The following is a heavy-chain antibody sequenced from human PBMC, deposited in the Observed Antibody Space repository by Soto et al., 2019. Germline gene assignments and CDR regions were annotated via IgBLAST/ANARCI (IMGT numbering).Heavy chain of an antibody. CDR2: AIPVYGST. J-gene: IGHJ3*02. Sequence: QGQRVQSGAEVKKPGTSVKVSCEVSGGTFSNYAITWVRQAPGQGLEWLGGAIPVYGSTNYAQKFQGRVTITAGESATTTFMELSSLRSDDSAVYYWARRGVANSPDAFDIWGQGTLVTVS. D-gene: IGHD1-26*01. V-gene: IGHV1-69*01. CDR3: ARRGVANSPDAFDI. CDR1: GGTFSNYA.